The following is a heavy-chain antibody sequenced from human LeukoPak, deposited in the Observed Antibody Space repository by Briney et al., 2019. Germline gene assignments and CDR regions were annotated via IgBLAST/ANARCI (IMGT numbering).Heavy chain of an antibody. CDR1: GYTFTGYY. D-gene: IGHD3-3*01. CDR3: ARGLVYDFWSGLFAY. CDR2: INPNSGGT. Sequence: GASVKVSCKASGYTFTGYYMHWVRQAPGQGLEWMGWINPNSGGTNYAQKFQGRVTMTRDTSISTAYMELSRLRSDDTAVYYCARGLVYDFWSGLFAYWGQGTLVTVSS. V-gene: IGHV1-2*02. J-gene: IGHJ4*02.